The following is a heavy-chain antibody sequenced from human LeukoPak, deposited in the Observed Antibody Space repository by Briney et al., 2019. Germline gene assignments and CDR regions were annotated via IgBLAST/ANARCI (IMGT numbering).Heavy chain of an antibody. J-gene: IGHJ4*02. V-gene: IGHV3-53*01. D-gene: IGHD6-13*01. CDR2: IYSGGST. Sequence: GGSLRLSCAASGFTISSNYMSWVRQAPGKGLEWVSVIYSGGSTYYADSVRGRFTISRDNSKNTLYLQMNSLRAEDTAVYYCAREGQQLGFDYWGQGTLVTVSS. CDR1: GFTISSNY. CDR3: AREGQQLGFDY.